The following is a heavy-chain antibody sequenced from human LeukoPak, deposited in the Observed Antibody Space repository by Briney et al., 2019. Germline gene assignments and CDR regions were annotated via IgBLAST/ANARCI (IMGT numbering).Heavy chain of an antibody. CDR2: ISSSSSYI. D-gene: IGHD6-19*01. CDR1: GFTFSSYS. Sequence: PGGSLRLSCAASGFTFSSYSMNWVRQAPGKGLEWVSSISSSSSYIYYADSVKGRFTISRDNAKNSLYLQMNSLRAEDTAVYYCARDSGIAVARNDAFDIWGQGTMVTVSS. V-gene: IGHV3-21*01. J-gene: IGHJ3*02. CDR3: ARDSGIAVARNDAFDI.